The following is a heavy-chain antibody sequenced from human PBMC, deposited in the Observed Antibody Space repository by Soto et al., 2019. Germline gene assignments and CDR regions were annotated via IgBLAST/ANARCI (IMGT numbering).Heavy chain of an antibody. D-gene: IGHD3-22*01. V-gene: IGHV1-69*01. J-gene: IGHJ6*02. CDR2: IIPIFGTA. Sequence: QVQLVQSGAEVKKPGSSVKVSCKASGGTFSSYAISWVRQAPGQGLEWMGGIIPIFGTANYAQKFQGRVTITADESTSTAYMELSSLRSEDTAVYYCASKISLVVDEYYGMDVWGQGTTGTVSS. CDR1: GGTFSSYA. CDR3: ASKISLVVDEYYGMDV.